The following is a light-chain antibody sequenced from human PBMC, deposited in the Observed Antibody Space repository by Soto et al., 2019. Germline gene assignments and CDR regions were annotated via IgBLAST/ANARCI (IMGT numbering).Light chain of an antibody. J-gene: IGKJ2*01. CDR1: QGISSW. Sequence: DLQMTQSPSSVSASVGDRVTITCRASQGISSWLAWYQKKPGKAPNLLIYAASSLQSGVPSRFSGSGSGTDFTLTISSLQPEDFATYYCLQDYNYPYTFGQGTNLEIK. CDR2: AAS. CDR3: LQDYNYPYT. V-gene: IGKV1-12*01.